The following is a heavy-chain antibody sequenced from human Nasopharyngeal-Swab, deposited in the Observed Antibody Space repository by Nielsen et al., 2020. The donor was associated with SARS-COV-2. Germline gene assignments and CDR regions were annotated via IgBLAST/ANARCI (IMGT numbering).Heavy chain of an antibody. Sequence: ASVKVSCKASGYTFTGYYMHWVRQAPGQGLEWMGWINPNSGGTNYAQKFQGWVTMTRDTSISTAYMELSRLRSDDTAVYYCARGGYCSSTSCVSYYYYMDVWGKGTTVTVSS. V-gene: IGHV1-2*04. CDR2: INPNSGGT. D-gene: IGHD2-2*01. J-gene: IGHJ6*03. CDR1: GYTFTGYY. CDR3: ARGGYCSSTSCVSYYYYMDV.